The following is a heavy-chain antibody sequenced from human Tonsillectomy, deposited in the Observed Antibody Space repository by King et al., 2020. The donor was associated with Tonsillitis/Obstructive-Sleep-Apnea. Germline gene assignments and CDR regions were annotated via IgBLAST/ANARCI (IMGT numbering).Heavy chain of an antibody. CDR3: ARDSMSHFYDSSAYYTFDY. CDR2: ISPYNGDT. J-gene: IGHJ4*02. Sequence: VQLVESGAELKKPGASVKVSCKASGYTFTNYGISWVRQAPGQGLEWMGWISPYNGDTNYAQKLQGRVTMTTGTSSSTAYMELRSLRSDDTAVYYCARDSMSHFYDSSAYYTFDYWGQGTLVTVSS. CDR1: GYTFTNYG. V-gene: IGHV1-18*01. D-gene: IGHD3-22*01.